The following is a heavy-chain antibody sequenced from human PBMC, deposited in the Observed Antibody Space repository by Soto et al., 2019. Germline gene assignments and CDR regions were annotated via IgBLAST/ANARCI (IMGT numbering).Heavy chain of an antibody. V-gene: IGHV4-4*02. CDR2: IYHSGST. Sequence: SETLSLTCAVSGGSISSSNWWSWVRQPPGKGLEWIGEIYHSGSTNYNPSLKSRVTISVDKSKNQFSLKLSSVTAADTAVYYCARRTRVVPAANNWFDPWGQGTLVTVSS. D-gene: IGHD2-2*01. CDR1: GGSISSSNW. J-gene: IGHJ5*02. CDR3: ARRTRVVPAANNWFDP.